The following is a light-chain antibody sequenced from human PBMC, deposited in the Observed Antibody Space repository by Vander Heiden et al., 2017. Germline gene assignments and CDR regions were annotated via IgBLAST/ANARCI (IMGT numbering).Light chain of an antibody. CDR1: STNIGSNA. Sequence: QPVLPQPPSASWTPGQRVTITCSGSSTNIGSNAVYWVQQRPGTAPKLLTYNNNQRPSGVPDRFSGAKSGNTASLAISGLRSEDEADYYWAVWDDSLSGVVFGGGTKLTVL. CDR3: AVWDDSLSGVV. CDR2: NNN. V-gene: IGLV1-47*02. J-gene: IGLJ2*01.